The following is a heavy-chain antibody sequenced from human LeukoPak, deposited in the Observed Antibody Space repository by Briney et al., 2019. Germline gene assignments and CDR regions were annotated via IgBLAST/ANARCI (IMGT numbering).Heavy chain of an antibody. D-gene: IGHD3-3*01. CDR1: GFTFSSYA. Sequence: PGRSLRLSCAASGFTFSSYAMSWVRQAPGKGLEWVSAISGSGGSTYYADSVKGRFTISRDNSKNTVYLQMNSLTAGDSALYYCRAQRSGFPHVDHWGQGTHVTVSS. V-gene: IGHV3-23*01. CDR3: RAQRSGFPHVDH. J-gene: IGHJ4*02. CDR2: ISGSGGST.